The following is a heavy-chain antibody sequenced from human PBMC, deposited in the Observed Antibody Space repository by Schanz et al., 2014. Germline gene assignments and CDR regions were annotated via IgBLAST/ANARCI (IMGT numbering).Heavy chain of an antibody. CDR1: GYTFTNYG. CDR3: ARDRVYRFLKGENRFYFDY. CDR2: ISPYNGNT. J-gene: IGHJ4*02. Sequence: QVRLVQSGAELKMPGATVKVSCETSGYTFTNYGVCWVRQAPGQGLEWVAWISPYNGNTAYAQNLKGRVRMTTDTSTATAYMELRSLTSDDTAVYYCARDRVYRFLKGENRFYFDYWGQGTLVIVSS. D-gene: IGHD3-3*01. V-gene: IGHV1-18*01.